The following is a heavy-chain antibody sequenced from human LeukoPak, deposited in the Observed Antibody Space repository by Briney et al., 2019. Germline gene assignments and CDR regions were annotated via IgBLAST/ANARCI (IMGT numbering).Heavy chain of an antibody. Sequence: PGRSLRLSCVASGLAFSKTWMSWVRQAPGKGREWGGRIKSKNDGGAIDYIEPVKGRFTIPRDDAKNTVYLQMNSLKTEDTAMYYCTTDPRDWGQGSLVTVSS. J-gene: IGHJ4*02. CDR2: IKSKNDGGAI. CDR1: GLAFSKTW. CDR3: TTDPRD. V-gene: IGHV3-15*01.